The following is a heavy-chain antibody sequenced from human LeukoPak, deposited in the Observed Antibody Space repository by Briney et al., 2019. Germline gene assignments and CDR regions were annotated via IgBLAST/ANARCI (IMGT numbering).Heavy chain of an antibody. J-gene: IGHJ4*02. CDR1: GGSISSSSYY. D-gene: IGHD3-22*01. CDR2: IYYSGST. V-gene: IGHV4-39*01. Sequence: PSETLSLTCTVSGGSISSSSYYWGWIRQPPGKGLEWIGSIYYSGSTYYNPSLKSRVTISVDTSKNQFSLKLGSVTAADTAVYYCARRQDYYDSSVGHYFDYWGQGTLVTVSS. CDR3: ARRQDYYDSSVGHYFDY.